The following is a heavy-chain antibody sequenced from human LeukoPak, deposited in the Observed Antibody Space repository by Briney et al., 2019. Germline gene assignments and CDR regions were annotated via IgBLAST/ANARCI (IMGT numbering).Heavy chain of an antibody. Sequence: KPSETLSFTCTVSGGSISSYYWSWLRQPPGKGLEGIGYIYYSGSTNYNPSLKSRVTISVDTSKNQFSLKLSSVTAADTAVYYCARDSGSYYSNWFDPWGQGTLVTVSS. CDR2: IYYSGST. V-gene: IGHV4-59*01. CDR1: GGSISSYY. D-gene: IGHD3-10*01. J-gene: IGHJ5*02. CDR3: ARDSGSYYSNWFDP.